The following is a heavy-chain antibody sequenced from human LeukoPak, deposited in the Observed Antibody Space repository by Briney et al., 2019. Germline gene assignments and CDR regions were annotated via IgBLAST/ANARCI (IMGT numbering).Heavy chain of an antibody. CDR1: GGSISSVSYY. CDR3: ASLGRGGSYYYYFGMDV. D-gene: IGHD1-26*01. V-gene: IGHV4-39*01. Sequence: PSETLSLTCTVSGGSISSVSYYWGWIRQPPGKGLEWIGSLYYSGSTYYNPSLKSRVTVSVDTSKNQFYLRLSSVTAADTAVYYCASLGRGGSYYYYFGMDVWGQGTTVIVSS. CDR2: LYYSGST. J-gene: IGHJ6*02.